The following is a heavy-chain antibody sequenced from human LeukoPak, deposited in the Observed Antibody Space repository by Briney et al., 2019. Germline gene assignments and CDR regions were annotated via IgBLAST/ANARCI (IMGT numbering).Heavy chain of an antibody. D-gene: IGHD3-22*01. Sequence: SVKVSCKASGGTFSSYAISWVQQAPGQGLEWMGGIIPIFGTANYAQKFQGRVTITADESTSTAYMELSSLRSEDTAVYYCARGNDYYDSSGGLHYFDYWGQGTLVTVSS. CDR3: ARGNDYYDSSGGLHYFDY. J-gene: IGHJ4*02. V-gene: IGHV1-69*01. CDR1: GGTFSSYA. CDR2: IIPIFGTA.